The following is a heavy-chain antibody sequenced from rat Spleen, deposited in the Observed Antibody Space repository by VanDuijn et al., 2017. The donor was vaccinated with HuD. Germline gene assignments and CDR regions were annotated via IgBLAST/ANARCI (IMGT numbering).Heavy chain of an antibody. Sequence: EVQLVESGGGLVQPGGSLKLSCVASGFTFSDYYMAWVRQVPTKGLEWVATISYDGATTSYRDSVKGRFTVSRDNAESTLYLQMDSLRSEDTATYYCARREYGGFFGYFDYWGQGVLVTVSS. J-gene: IGHJ2*01. D-gene: IGHD1-11*01. V-gene: IGHV5-29*01. CDR1: GFTFSDYY. CDR2: ISYDGATT. CDR3: ARREYGGFFGYFDY.